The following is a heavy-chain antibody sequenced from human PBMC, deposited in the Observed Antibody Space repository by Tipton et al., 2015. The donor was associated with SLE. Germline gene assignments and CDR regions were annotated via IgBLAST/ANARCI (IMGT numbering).Heavy chain of an antibody. V-gene: IGHV4-59*01. CDR2: IYYSGST. CDR3: GRDRSGWYSSRGNWFDP. CDR1: GGSISSYY. J-gene: IGHJ5*02. Sequence: TLSLTCTVSGGSISSYYWSWIRQPPGKGLEWIGYIYYSGSTNYNPSLKSRVTISVDTSKNQFSLKLSSVTAADTAVYYCGRDRSGWYSSRGNWFDPGGQGTLVTVSS. D-gene: IGHD6-13*01.